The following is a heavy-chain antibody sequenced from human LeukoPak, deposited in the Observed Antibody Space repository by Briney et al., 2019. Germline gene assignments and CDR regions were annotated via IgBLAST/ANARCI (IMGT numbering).Heavy chain of an antibody. CDR2: IRYDGSNK. CDR1: GFTFSSYG. J-gene: IGHJ4*02. V-gene: IGHV3-30*02. CDR3: AKRRPPKYSSSWYWSPDY. Sequence: PGGSLRLSCAASGFTFSSYGMHWVRQAPGKGLEWVAFIRYDGSNKYYADSVKGRFTISRDNSKNTLYLQMNSLRAEDTAVYYCAKRRPPKYSSSWYWSPDYWGQGTLVTVSS. D-gene: IGHD6-13*01.